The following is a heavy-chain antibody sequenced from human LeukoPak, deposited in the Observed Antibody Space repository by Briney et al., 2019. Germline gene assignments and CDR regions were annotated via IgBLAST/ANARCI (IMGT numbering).Heavy chain of an antibody. Sequence: PGGSLRLSCAASGYTFYNYAVTWVRQAPGEGLQWFSSISHDGASTHYADSLKGRFTISRDNSKNTVFLQMDSLRAEDTAVYFCAKYGSGQLWLLGWYFDFWGRGNLVSVSS. J-gene: IGHJ2*01. D-gene: IGHD3-16*01. CDR2: ISHDGAST. V-gene: IGHV3-23*01. CDR1: GYTFYNYA. CDR3: AKYGSGQLWLLGWYFDF.